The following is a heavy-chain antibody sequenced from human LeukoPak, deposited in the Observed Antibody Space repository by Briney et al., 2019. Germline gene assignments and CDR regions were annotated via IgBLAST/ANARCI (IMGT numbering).Heavy chain of an antibody. Sequence: QPGRSLRLSCAASGFTFSSYAMHWVRQAPGKGLEWVAVISYDGSNKYYADSVKGRFPISSDNSKNTLYLQMNSLRAEDTAVYYCAKDSYYGSGSYQGYFDYWGQGTLVTVSS. CDR2: ISYDGSNK. CDR1: GFTFSSYA. CDR3: AKDSYYGSGSYQGYFDY. J-gene: IGHJ4*02. V-gene: IGHV3-30-3*01. D-gene: IGHD3-10*01.